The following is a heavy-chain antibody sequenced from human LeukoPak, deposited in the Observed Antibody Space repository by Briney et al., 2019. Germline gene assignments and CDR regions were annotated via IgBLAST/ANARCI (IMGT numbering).Heavy chain of an antibody. CDR1: GFTFSSYG. D-gene: IGHD3-10*01. V-gene: IGHV3-33*06. J-gene: IGHJ4*02. CDR2: IWYDGSSK. Sequence: GGSLRLSCAASGFTFSSYGMHWVRQAPGKGLEWVAVIWYDGSSKYYADSVKGRFTISRDNSKNTLYLQMNSLRAEDTAVYYCAKSGYYGSGSYSNLDYWGQGTLVTVSS. CDR3: AKSGYYGSGSYSNLDY.